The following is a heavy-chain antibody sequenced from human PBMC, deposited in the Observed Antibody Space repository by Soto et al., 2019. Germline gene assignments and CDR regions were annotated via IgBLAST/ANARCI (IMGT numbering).Heavy chain of an antibody. V-gene: IGHV4-59*01. D-gene: IGHD5-18*01. CDR1: GGSISSYY. CDR3: ARASRGYSYSEEYYYYGMDV. Sequence: SETLSLTCTVSGGSISSYYWSWIRQPPGKRLEWIGYIYYSGSTNYNPSLKSRVTISVDTSKNQFSLKLSSVTAADTAVYYCARASRGYSYSEEYYYYGMDVWGQGTTVTVSS. J-gene: IGHJ6*02. CDR2: IYYSGST.